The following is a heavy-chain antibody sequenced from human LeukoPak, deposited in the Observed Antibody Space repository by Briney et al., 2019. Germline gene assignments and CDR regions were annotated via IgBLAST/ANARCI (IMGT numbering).Heavy chain of an antibody. CDR1: GGSISSYY. CDR3: ARARRYYGPYLDY. V-gene: IGHV4-59*01. CDR2: IYYSGST. Sequence: SETLSLTCTVSGGSISSYYGSWIRQPPGKGLEWIGYIYYSGSTNYNPSLKSRVTISVDTSKNQFSLKLSSVTAADTAVYYCARARRYYGPYLDYWGQGTLVTVSS. D-gene: IGHD3-10*01. J-gene: IGHJ4*02.